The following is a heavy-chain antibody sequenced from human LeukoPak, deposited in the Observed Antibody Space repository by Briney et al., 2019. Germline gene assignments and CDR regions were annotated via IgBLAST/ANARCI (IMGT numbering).Heavy chain of an antibody. J-gene: IGHJ5*02. V-gene: IGHV3-23*01. D-gene: IGHD3-3*01. CDR3: AKDGRDYDFWSGPNWFDP. Sequence: QTGGSLRLSCAASGFTFSYYSMSWVRQAPGKGLEWVSGITGSAGSTHYADSVKGRFTISRDNSKNTLYLQMNSLRAEDTAVYYCAKDGRDYDFWSGPNWFDPWGQGTLVTVSS. CDR2: ITGSAGST. CDR1: GFTFSYYS.